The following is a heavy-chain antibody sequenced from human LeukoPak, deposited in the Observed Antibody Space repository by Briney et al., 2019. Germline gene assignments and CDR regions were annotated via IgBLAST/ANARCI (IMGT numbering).Heavy chain of an antibody. CDR2: ISAYNGNT. V-gene: IGHV1-18*01. CDR3: ARAPVTTLSTDYYYYYYMDV. J-gene: IGHJ6*03. D-gene: IGHD4-17*01. Sequence: ASVKVSCKASGYTFTSYGISRVRQAPGQGLEWTGWISAYNGNTNYAQKLQGRVTMTTDTSTSTAYMELRSLRSDDTAVYYCARAPVTTLSTDYYYYYYMDVWGKGTTVTVSS. CDR1: GYTFTSYG.